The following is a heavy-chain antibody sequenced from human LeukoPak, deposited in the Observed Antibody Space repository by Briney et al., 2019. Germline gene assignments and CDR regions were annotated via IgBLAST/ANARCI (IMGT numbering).Heavy chain of an antibody. CDR2: IYTSGST. CDR3: ARENSGSYYRQPQKNAFDI. Sequence: PSETLSLTCTVSGGSIRSGNYFWSWIRRPAGKGLEWIGRIYTSGSTNYNPSLTSRVTISLDTSKKQISLKLSSVTAADTAVYYCARENSGSYYRQPQKNAFDIWGQGTMVTVSS. D-gene: IGHD1-26*01. J-gene: IGHJ3*02. V-gene: IGHV4-61*02. CDR1: GGSIRSGNYF.